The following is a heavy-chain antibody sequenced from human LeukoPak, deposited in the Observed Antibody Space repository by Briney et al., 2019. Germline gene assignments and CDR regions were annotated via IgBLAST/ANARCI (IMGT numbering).Heavy chain of an antibody. Sequence: GGSLRLSCAASGFTFSSYGMHWVRQAPGKGLEWAAVISYDGSNEYYADSVKGRFTISRDNSKNTLYLQMNSLRAEDTAVYYCAPGWGDGGTTSCYYDYWGQGTLVTVSS. J-gene: IGHJ4*02. D-gene: IGHD2-2*01. V-gene: IGHV3-30*03. CDR2: ISYDGSNE. CDR3: APGWGDGGTTSCYYDY. CDR1: GFTFSSYG.